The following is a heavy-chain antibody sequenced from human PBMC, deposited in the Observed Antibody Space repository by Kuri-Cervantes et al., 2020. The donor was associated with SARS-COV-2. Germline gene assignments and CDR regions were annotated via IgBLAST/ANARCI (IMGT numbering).Heavy chain of an antibody. D-gene: IGHD3-10*02. V-gene: IGHV4-38-2*01. CDR2: IYYSGTT. J-gene: IGHJ4*02. Sequence: SETLSLTCAVSGYSIINSYYWGWIRQPPGKGLEWIGTIYYSGTTYYNPSLKSRVTISVDRSKNQFSLKLTSVTAADTAVYYCARVFHDNFDYWGQGTLVTVSS. CDR3: ARVFHDNFDY. CDR1: GYSIINSYY.